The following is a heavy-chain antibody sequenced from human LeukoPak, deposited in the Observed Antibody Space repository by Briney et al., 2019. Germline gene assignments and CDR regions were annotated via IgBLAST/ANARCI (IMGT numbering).Heavy chain of an antibody. CDR1: GGSVSGYY. CDR3: ARIPLYFLEPFDY. Sequence: SETLSLPCAVYGGSVSGYYWSWIRQPPGKGLEWIGEISHRGRTNYNPSLKGRVTMSVDTPKNQFALKVNSVTAADTAVYYCARIPLYFLEPFDYWGQGNLVTVSS. J-gene: IGHJ4*02. D-gene: IGHD3-3*01. CDR2: ISHRGRT. V-gene: IGHV4-34*01.